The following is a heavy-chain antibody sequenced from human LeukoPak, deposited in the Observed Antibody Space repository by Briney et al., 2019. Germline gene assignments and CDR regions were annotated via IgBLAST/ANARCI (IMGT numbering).Heavy chain of an antibody. J-gene: IGHJ4*02. Sequence: GGSLRLSCAASGFTFRSYEIIWVRQPPGKGLEWVSYIDSSGTTISYADSVRGRFTISRDNAKNSLYLQMSSLRAEDTAVYYCAREQTYGDHFDYLGQGTLAAVSS. V-gene: IGHV3-48*03. CDR1: GFTFRSYE. CDR2: IDSSGTTI. D-gene: IGHD4-17*01. CDR3: AREQTYGDHFDY.